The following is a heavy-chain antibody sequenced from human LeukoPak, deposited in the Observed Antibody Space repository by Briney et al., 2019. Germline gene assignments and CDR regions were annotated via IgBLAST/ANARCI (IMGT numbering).Heavy chain of an antibody. CDR3: AREGTIILEKDAFDI. CDR2: IYYSGST. V-gene: IGHV4-39*07. Sequence: PSETLSLTCTVSGGSISSSSYYWGWIRQPPGKGLEWIGSIYYSGSTYYNPFLKSRVTISVDTSKNQFSLKLSSVTAADTAVYYCAREGTIILEKDAFDIWGQGTMVTVSS. D-gene: IGHD5-12*01. J-gene: IGHJ3*02. CDR1: GGSISSSSYY.